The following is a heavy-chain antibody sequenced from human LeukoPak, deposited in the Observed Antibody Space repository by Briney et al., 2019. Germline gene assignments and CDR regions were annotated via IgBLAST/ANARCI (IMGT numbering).Heavy chain of an antibody. J-gene: IGHJ6*04. Sequence: GSLRLSCAASGFTFSSYAMSWVRQAPGKGLEWVSGISGSGGSTYYADSVKGRFTISRDNSKNTLYLQMNSLRAEDTAVYFCAKHGYYYYYNMDVGGKGTTVTVSS. CDR1: GFTFSSYA. CDR3: AKHGYYYYYNMDV. CDR2: ISGSGGST. V-gene: IGHV3-23*01.